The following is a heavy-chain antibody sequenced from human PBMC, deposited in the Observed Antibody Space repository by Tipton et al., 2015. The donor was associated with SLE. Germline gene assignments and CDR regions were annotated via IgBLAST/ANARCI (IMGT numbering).Heavy chain of an antibody. Sequence: QSGAEVKKPGSSVKVSCKASGGTFSSYAISWVRQAPGQGLEWMGGIIPIFGTANYAQKLQGRVTMTTDTSTSTAYMELRSLRSDDTAVYYCARDDGRDGYNWQLRDDYWGQGTLVTVSS. D-gene: IGHD5-24*01. CDR2: IIPIFGTA. CDR1: GGTFSSYA. V-gene: IGHV1-69*05. J-gene: IGHJ4*02. CDR3: ARDDGRDGYNWQLRDDY.